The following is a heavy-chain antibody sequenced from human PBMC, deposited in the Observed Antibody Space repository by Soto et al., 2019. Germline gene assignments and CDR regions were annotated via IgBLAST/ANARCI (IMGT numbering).Heavy chain of an antibody. D-gene: IGHD3-16*01. CDR3: ARGNPFNYAGFDV. J-gene: IGHJ6*02. CDR1: GYTLGDFT. V-gene: IGHV1-8*01. CDR2: MNAKSGDT. Sequence: QAHLEQSGAEVKRPGASVKVSCKASGYTLGDFTINWLRQASGQGPEWMGWMNAKSGDTFFAQRFQGKFNMTWDTSLSTAYMEVGSLTSDDTAMYYCARGNPFNYAGFDVWGQGTTVAVSS.